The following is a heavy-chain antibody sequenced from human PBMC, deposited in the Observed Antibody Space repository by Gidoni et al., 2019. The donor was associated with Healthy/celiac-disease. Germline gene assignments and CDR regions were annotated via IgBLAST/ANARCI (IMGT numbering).Heavy chain of an antibody. CDR1: GFTFRSYG. D-gene: IGHD6-19*01. Sequence: QVQLVESGGGVVQPGRSLRLSCAASGFTFRSYGMHWVRQAPGKGLEWVAVISYDGSNKYYADSVKGRFTISRDNSKNTLYLQMNSLRAEDTAVYYCAKDQLGQWLNLFDYWGQGTLVTVSS. CDR2: ISYDGSNK. CDR3: AKDQLGQWLNLFDY. J-gene: IGHJ4*02. V-gene: IGHV3-30*18.